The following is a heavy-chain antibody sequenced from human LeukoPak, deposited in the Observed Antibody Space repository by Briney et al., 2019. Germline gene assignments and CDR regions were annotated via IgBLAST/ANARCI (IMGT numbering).Heavy chain of an antibody. CDR1: GFTFDDYG. CDR3: ARVRGIGRTTYYYYYMDV. D-gene: IGHD1-7*01. Sequence: PGGSLRLSCAASGFTFDDYGMSWVRQAPGKGLEWGSRTIWKGGRTGYADSVKGRFTISRDNAKSSLYLQMNSLRAEDTALYYCARVRGIGRTTYYYYYMDVWGKGTTVTVSS. CDR2: TIWKGGRT. J-gene: IGHJ6*03. V-gene: IGHV3-20*04.